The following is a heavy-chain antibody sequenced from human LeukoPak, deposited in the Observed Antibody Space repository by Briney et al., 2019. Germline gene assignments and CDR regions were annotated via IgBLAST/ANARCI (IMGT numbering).Heavy chain of an antibody. CDR1: GGSIRSHC. Sequence: SETLSLTCTVSGGSIRSHCWSWVRQPPGKGLEWIGYIYFSGSTNYNPSLKSRVTISMGTSENQFSLKLSSVTAADTAVYYCARGAAPHYSDYWGQGTLVTVPS. J-gene: IGHJ4*02. D-gene: IGHD6-6*01. CDR3: ARGAAPHYSDY. V-gene: IGHV4-59*11. CDR2: IYFSGST.